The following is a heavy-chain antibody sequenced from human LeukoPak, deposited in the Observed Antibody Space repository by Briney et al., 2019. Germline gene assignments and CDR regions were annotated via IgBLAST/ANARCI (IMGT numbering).Heavy chain of an antibody. V-gene: IGHV4-59*01. CDR2: IYYSGST. CDR1: GGSISGYY. J-gene: IGHJ4*02. D-gene: IGHD3-22*01. CDR3: ARTSSGYLIDY. Sequence: KPSETLSLTCTVSGGSISGYYWSWIRQSPGRGLEWIGYIYYSGSTNYNPSLKSRVTMSVDTSQNQSQHQFSLKLSSVTAADTAVYYCARTSSGYLIDYWGQGTLVTVSS.